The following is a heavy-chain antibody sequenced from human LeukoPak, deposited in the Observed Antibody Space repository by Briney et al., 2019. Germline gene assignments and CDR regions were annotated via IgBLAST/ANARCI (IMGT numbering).Heavy chain of an antibody. CDR3: ARDSTGWKADSFDS. D-gene: IGHD2-8*02. CDR2: IKQDGSEQ. J-gene: IGHJ3*02. CDR1: GFIFSNHR. Sequence: GGSLRLSCVASGFIFSNHRMSWVRQAPGKGLEWVADIKQDGSEQYYEDSVRGRFTISRDNDKSSLYLQMNSLRVEDTAVYFCARDSTGWKADSFDSWGQGTMVTVSS. V-gene: IGHV3-7*01.